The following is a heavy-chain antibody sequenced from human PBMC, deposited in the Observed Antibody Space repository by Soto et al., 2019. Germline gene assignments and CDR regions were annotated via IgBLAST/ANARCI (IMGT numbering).Heavy chain of an antibody. D-gene: IGHD3-22*01. Sequence: EVQLVESGGGLIQPGGSLRLSCAASGFTFSSNDMNWVRQAPGKGLEWVSLIYSGGSTYYADSVKGRFTISRDNSKNTLYLQMSSLRAADTAVYYCGTRPLLRGAPWGQGTMVTVSS. CDR3: GTRPLLRGAP. CDR2: IYSGGST. J-gene: IGHJ3*01. CDR1: GFTFSSND. V-gene: IGHV3-53*01.